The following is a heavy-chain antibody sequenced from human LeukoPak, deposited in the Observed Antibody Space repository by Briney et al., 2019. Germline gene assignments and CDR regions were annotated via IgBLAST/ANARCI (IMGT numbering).Heavy chain of an antibody. CDR3: ARQIASAGTAGFDF. CDR1: GGSISSYY. J-gene: IGHJ4*02. V-gene: IGHV4-4*07. D-gene: IGHD6-13*01. CDR2: IYSTGST. Sequence: SETLSLTCTVSGGSISSYYWSWIRQPAGEGLEWIGRIYSTGSTNYNPSLKSRVTMSVDTSKNQFSLRLRSVTAADTAVYYCARQIASAGTAGFDFWGQGALVTVSS.